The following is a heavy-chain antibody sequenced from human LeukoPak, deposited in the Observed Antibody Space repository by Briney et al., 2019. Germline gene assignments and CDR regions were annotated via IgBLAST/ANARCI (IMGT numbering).Heavy chain of an antibody. CDR2: INAGNGNT. CDR3: ARDLILVWVRGVIRSNPFDY. CDR1: GYTFTSYA. J-gene: IGHJ4*02. Sequence: ASVKVSCKASGYTFTSYAMHWVRQAPGQRLEWMGWINAGNGNTKYSQKFQGRVTITRDTSASTAYMELSSLRSDDTAVYYCARDLILVWVRGVIRSNPFDYWGQGTLVTVSS. D-gene: IGHD3-10*01. V-gene: IGHV1-3*01.